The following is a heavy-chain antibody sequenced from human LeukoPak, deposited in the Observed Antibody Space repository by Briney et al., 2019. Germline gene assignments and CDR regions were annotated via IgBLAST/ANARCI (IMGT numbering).Heavy chain of an antibody. CDR1: GKEG. CDR2: IIPIFGTA. CDR3: ARAPPGIAAAGYYYYYMDV. Sequence: GKEGISRGRPDHGKGLEWMGGIIPIFGTANYAQKFQGRVTITTDESTSTAYMELSSLRSEDTAVYYCARAPPGIAAAGYYYYYMDVWGKGTTVTVSS. D-gene: IGHD6-13*01. V-gene: IGHV1-69*05. J-gene: IGHJ6*03.